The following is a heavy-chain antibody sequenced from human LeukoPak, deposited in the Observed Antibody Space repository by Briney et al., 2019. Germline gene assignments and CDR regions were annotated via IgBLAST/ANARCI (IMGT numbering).Heavy chain of an antibody. J-gene: IGHJ3*02. CDR1: GFTFSNYA. Sequence: GGSLRLSCAASGFTFSNYAMSWVLQAPGKGLEWVSAISGSGGSTYYADSGKGRFTISRDNSKNTLFLQMNSLRAEDTAIYYCAKGRGYGNHDAFDIWGQGTMVTVSS. V-gene: IGHV3-23*01. D-gene: IGHD5-18*01. CDR3: AKGRGYGNHDAFDI. CDR2: ISGSGGST.